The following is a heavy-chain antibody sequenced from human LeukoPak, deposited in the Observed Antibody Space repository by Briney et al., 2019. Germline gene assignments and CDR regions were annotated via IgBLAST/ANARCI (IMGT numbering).Heavy chain of an antibody. V-gene: IGHV3-21*01. CDR2: ISSSSSYI. CDR3: ARASPLALGYCSSTSCYGFDY. D-gene: IGHD2-2*01. Sequence: KAGGSLRLSCADSGFTFSSYSMKWVRQAPGKGLEWVSSISSSSSYIYYADSVKGRFTISRDNAKNSLYLQMNSLRAEDTAVYYCARASPLALGYCSSTSCYGFDYWGQGTLVTVSS. CDR1: GFTFSSYS. J-gene: IGHJ4*02.